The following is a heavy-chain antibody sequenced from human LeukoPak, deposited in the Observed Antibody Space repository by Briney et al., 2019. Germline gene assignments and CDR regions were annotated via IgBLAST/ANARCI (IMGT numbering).Heavy chain of an antibody. Sequence: PSETLSLTCAVYGGSFSGYYWSWIRQPPGKGLEWIGEINHSGSTNYNPSLKSRVTISVDTSKNQFSLKLSSVTAADTAVYYCARSIAAAGGGTFDYWGQGTLVTVSS. CDR1: GGSFSGYY. CDR2: INHSGST. J-gene: IGHJ4*02. CDR3: ARSIAAAGGGTFDY. V-gene: IGHV4-34*01. D-gene: IGHD6-13*01.